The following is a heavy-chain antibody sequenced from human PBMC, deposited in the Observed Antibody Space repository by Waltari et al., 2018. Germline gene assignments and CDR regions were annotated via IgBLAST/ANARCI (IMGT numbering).Heavy chain of an antibody. CDR2: IWYDGRNK. D-gene: IGHD2-8*01. Sequence: QVQLVESGGGVVQPGRSLRLSCAASGFTFSSYGMHWVRQAPGKGLEWVAVIWYDGRNKYYADAVKGRFTISRDNSKNTLYLQMNSLRAEDTAMYYCAKEGVMGAFDIWGQGTMVTVSS. CDR1: GFTFSSYG. V-gene: IGHV3-30*18. CDR3: AKEGVMGAFDI. J-gene: IGHJ3*02.